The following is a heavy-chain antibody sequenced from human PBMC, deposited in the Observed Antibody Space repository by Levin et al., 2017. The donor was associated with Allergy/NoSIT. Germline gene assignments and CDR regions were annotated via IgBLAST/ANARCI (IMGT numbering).Heavy chain of an antibody. CDR3: ARGCYGGTCNTRHMDV. Sequence: LSLTCAASGFSFRDYSMTWVRQASGKGLEWVSAISSSSSFIFYTDSVEGRFTISRDNAKNSLSLQRNSLRAEDTAVYSCARGCYGGTCNTRHMDVWGKGTTVIVSS. CDR1: GFSFRDYS. J-gene: IGHJ6*03. V-gene: IGHV3-21*06. D-gene: IGHD1-26*01. CDR2: ISSSSSFI.